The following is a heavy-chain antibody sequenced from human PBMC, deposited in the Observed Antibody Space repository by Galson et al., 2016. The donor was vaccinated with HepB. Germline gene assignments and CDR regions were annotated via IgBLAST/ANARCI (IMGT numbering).Heavy chain of an antibody. J-gene: IGHJ3*02. CDR1: DFTFSTYA. CDR3: AREIGGGYFVAFDI. D-gene: IGHD1-26*01. Sequence: SLRLSCAASDFTFSTYAMHWVRQSPGKGLEWVAVISYDGSNTYYADSVKGRFTISRNNSKTTLYLQMNSLRAEDTAVYYCAREIGGGYFVAFDIWGQGTMVTVSS. V-gene: IGHV3-30*04. CDR2: ISYDGSNT.